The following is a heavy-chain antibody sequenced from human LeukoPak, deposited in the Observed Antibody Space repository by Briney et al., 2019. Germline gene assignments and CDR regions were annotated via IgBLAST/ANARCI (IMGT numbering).Heavy chain of an antibody. CDR2: INHSGST. V-gene: IGHV4-34*01. Sequence: SETLSLTCAVYGGSFSCYYWSWIRQPPGKGLEWIGEINHSGSTNYNPSLKSRVTISVDTSKNQCSLKLSSVTAADTAVYYCARRPSRSSSWYYWGQGTLVTVS. J-gene: IGHJ4*02. CDR1: GGSFSCYY. CDR3: ARRPSRSSSWYY. D-gene: IGHD6-13*01.